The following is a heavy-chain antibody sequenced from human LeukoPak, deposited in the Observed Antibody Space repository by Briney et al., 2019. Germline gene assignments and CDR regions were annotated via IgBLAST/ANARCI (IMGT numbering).Heavy chain of an antibody. J-gene: IGHJ4*02. V-gene: IGHV3-7*01. CDR3: LTSTRSHRFDY. Sequence: LAGGSLRLSCAASGFTFSSYWMCWFRQAPGKGLEWVAIIKQDGSDKYYVDSVEGRFIISRDNAKNSLYLQMNSLRAEDTAVYYCLTSTRSHRFDYWGQGTLVTVSS. CDR2: IKQDGSDK. D-gene: IGHD2-15*01. CDR1: GFTFSSYW.